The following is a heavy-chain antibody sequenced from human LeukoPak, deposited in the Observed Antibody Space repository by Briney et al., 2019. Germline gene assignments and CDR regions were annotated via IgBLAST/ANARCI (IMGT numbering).Heavy chain of an antibody. D-gene: IGHD3-3*01. J-gene: IGHJ6*02. Sequence: SVTVSCTASGGTFSSYAISWVRQAPGQGLEWMGGIIPIFGTANYAQKFQGRVTITADESTSTAYMELSSLRSEDTAVYYCARDNSDFWSGYPYYYYGMDVWGQGTTVTVSS. CDR3: ARDNSDFWSGYPYYYYGMDV. V-gene: IGHV1-69*13. CDR2: IIPIFGTA. CDR1: GGTFSSYA.